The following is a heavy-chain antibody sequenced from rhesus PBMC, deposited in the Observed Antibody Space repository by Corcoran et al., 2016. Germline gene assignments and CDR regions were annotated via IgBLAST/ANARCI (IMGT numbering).Heavy chain of an antibody. D-gene: IGHD6-31*01. J-gene: IGHJ4*01. Sequence: QVQLQESGPGLVKPSETLPLTCAVSGASISSNYWSWIRQPPGKGLEWIGYIYGGRASPSHTPALTSRVTISKATSQTQFSLKLTSVTAADTAVYYCARVMSHGSAWYLHESYFDYGGQGVLVTVSS. V-gene: IGHV4-147*01. CDR3: ARVMSHGSAWYLHESYFDY. CDR2: IYGGRASP. CDR1: GASISSNY.